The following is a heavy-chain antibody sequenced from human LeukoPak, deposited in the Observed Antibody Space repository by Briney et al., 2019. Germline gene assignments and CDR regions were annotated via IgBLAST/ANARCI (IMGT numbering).Heavy chain of an antibody. J-gene: IGHJ4*02. CDR2: IYPGDSDT. CDR3: ARRRAVAGTPFDY. D-gene: IGHD6-19*01. V-gene: IGHV5-51*01. Sequence: GESLKISCKGSGCSFTSYWIGWVRQMPGKGLEWMGIIYPGDSDTRYSPPFQGQVTISADKSISTAYLQWSSLKASDTAMYYCARRRAVAGTPFDYWGQGTLVTVSS. CDR1: GCSFTSYW.